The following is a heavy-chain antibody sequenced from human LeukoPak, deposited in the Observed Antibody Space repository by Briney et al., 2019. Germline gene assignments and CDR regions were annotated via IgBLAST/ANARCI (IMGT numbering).Heavy chain of an antibody. V-gene: IGHV3-11*04. CDR2: ISSSGSTI. Sequence: GGSLRLSCADSRFTFSDYYMSWIRQAPGKGLEWVSYISSSGSTIYYADSVKGRFTISRDNAKNSLYLQMNSLRAEDTAVYYCARGEPYSYGHFDYWGQGTLVTVSS. CDR1: RFTFSDYY. CDR3: ARGEPYSYGHFDY. D-gene: IGHD5-18*01. J-gene: IGHJ4*02.